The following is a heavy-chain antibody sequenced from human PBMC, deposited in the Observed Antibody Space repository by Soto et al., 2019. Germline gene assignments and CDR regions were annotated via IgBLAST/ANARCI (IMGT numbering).Heavy chain of an antibody. V-gene: IGHV1-69*02. CDR3: ATSYGSGYRAFDY. J-gene: IGHJ4*02. Sequence: QVQLVQSGAEVKKPGSSVKVSCKASGDTFSFYTINWVRQAPGLGLEWMGRVNPILSMSNYAQKFQGRVTMTADKVTSTAYMKLRSLRSEDTAFYYCATSYGSGYRAFDYWGQGALVTVSS. CDR2: VNPILSMS. CDR1: GDTFSFYT. D-gene: IGHD3-10*01.